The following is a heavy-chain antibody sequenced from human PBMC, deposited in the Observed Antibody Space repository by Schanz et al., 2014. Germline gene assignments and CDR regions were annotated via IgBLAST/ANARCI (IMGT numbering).Heavy chain of an antibody. CDR1: GYTFTSYG. Sequence: QVQLVQSGAEVKKPGASVKVSCKASGYTFTSYGISWVRQAPGQGLEWMGWISAYNGNTNYAQKLQGRVTMTTDTSSTTAYMELRSLRSDDAAVYYCARGGYSSGWYDRDIARFDCWGQGTLVTVSS. CDR2: ISAYNGNT. V-gene: IGHV1-18*01. CDR3: ARGGYSSGWYDRDIARFDC. D-gene: IGHD6-19*01. J-gene: IGHJ4*02.